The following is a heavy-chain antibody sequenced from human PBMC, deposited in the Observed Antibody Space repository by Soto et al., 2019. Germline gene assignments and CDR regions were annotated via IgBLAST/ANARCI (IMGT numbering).Heavy chain of an antibody. D-gene: IGHD2-2*02. CDR2: IIPIFGTA. J-gene: IGHJ6*02. V-gene: IGHV1-69*01. CDR1: GGTFSSYA. CDR3: AVRYCSSTSCYTGSIYYYYGMDV. Sequence: QVQLVQSGAEVKKPGSSVKVSCKASGGTFSSYAISWVRQAPGQGLEWMGGIIPIFGTANYAQKFRGRVTFTADESTSTGYMELSSLRSEDTVVYYCAVRYCSSTSCYTGSIYYYYGMDVWGQGTTVTVSS.